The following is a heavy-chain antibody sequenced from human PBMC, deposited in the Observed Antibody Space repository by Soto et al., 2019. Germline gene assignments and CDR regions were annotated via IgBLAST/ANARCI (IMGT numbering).Heavy chain of an antibody. CDR2: IYYSGST. D-gene: IGHD2-15*01. CDR1: GGSISDSSYF. V-gene: IGHV4-39*01. Sequence: QLQLQESGPGLVKPSETLSLTCTVSGGSISDSSYFWDWIRQPPGKGLEWIGNIYYSGSTYYNLSLKSRVTISVDTSKNQCSLKLSSVTAADTAVYYCARRGVSSYYSNYWGLGTLVTVSS. J-gene: IGHJ4*02. CDR3: ARRGVSSYYSNY.